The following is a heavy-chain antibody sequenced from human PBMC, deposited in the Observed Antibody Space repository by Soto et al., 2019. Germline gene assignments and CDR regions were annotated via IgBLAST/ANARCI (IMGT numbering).Heavy chain of an antibody. D-gene: IGHD2-15*01. V-gene: IGHV4-59*01. J-gene: IGHJ3*02. CDR3: SRVYCSGGSCHDSLDI. CDR2: IYYSGST. Sequence: SETLYLTCTVPGGSLSRYHWSWIRQPPGKGLEWIGYIYYSGSTNYNPSLKSRVTISVDTSKNQFSLKLSSVTAADTAVYYCSRVYCSGGSCHDSLDIRGQGTTVTVSS. CDR1: GGSLSRYH.